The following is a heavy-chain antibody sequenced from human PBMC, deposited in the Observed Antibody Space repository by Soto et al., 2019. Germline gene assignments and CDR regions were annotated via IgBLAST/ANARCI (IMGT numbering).Heavy chain of an antibody. CDR3: AREGVQHGSGPYYYYGKAV. J-gene: IGHJ6*02. CDR2: ISSSSSYI. CDR1: GFTFSSYS. Sequence: EVQLVESGGGLVKPGGSLRLSCAASGFTFSSYSMNWVRQAPGKGLEWVSSISSSSSYIYYADSVKGRFTISRDNAKNSLYLQMNSMRAGATAVYYCAREGVQHGSGPYYYYGKAVWGQGTTVSVSS. D-gene: IGHD3-10*01. V-gene: IGHV3-21*01.